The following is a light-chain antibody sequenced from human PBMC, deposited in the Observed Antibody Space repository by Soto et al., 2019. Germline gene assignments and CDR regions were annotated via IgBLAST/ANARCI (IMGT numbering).Light chain of an antibody. CDR1: SSNIGRNT. CDR2: SNH. CDR3: AAWDDSLTDYV. J-gene: IGLJ1*01. Sequence: QSVLTQPPSASGTPGQRVTISCSGSSSNIGRNTVNWYQQLPGRAPKLLIYSNHQRPSGVPDRFSGSRSGTSASLAISGLQSEDEADYHCAAWDDSLTDYVFGTGTKLTVL. V-gene: IGLV1-44*01.